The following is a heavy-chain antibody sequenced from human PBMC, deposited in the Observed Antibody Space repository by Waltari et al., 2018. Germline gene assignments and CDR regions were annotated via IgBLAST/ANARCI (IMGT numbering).Heavy chain of an antibody. D-gene: IGHD6-19*01. CDR3: ARGGGVTVPGFDF. CDR1: GYTFTDYY. Sequence: QVQLVQSGAEVKTPGASVKVSCQAFGYTFTDYYIHWVRQGPGQGREWMGLVNPDSGGTNYAQNFQGRVTMTRGTSITTVYMELSSLKYEDTAIYYCARGGGVTVPGFDFWGQGNLVTVSS. CDR2: VNPDSGGT. V-gene: IGHV1-2*02. J-gene: IGHJ4*02.